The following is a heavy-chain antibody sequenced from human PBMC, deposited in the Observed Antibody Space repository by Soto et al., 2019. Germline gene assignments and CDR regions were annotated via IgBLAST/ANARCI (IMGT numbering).Heavy chain of an antibody. J-gene: IGHJ4*02. CDR2: INPNSGGT. CDR3: ARDLGSCSNGVCYNTYYFDY. D-gene: IGHD2-8*01. CDR1: GYTFTGYY. V-gene: IGHV1-2*04. Sequence: QVQLVQSGAEVKKPGASVKVSCKASGYTFTGYYIHWVRQAPGQGLEWMGWINPNSGGTNYAQKFQGWVTMTRDTSISTAYMELSRLRSADTAVYYCARDLGSCSNGVCYNTYYFDYWGQGTLVTVSS.